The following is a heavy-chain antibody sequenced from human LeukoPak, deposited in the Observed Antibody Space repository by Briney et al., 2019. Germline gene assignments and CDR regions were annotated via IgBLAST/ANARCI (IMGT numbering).Heavy chain of an antibody. CDR3: AKDLDRFGELCG. V-gene: IGHV1-8*01. Sequence: ASVKVSCKASGYTFTSYDINWVRQATGQGLEWMGWMNPNSGNTGYAQKFQGRVTMTRNTSISTAYMELSSLRAEDTAVYYCAKDLDRFGELCGWGQGTLVTVSS. CDR1: GYTFTSYD. CDR2: MNPNSGNT. D-gene: IGHD3-10*01. J-gene: IGHJ4*02.